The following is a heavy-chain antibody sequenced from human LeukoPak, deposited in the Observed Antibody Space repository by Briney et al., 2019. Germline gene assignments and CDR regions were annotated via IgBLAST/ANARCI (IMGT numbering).Heavy chain of an antibody. CDR1: GFTVSSNY. CDR3: ARGTAGNYGMDV. Sequence: GASLRLSCAAGGFTVSSNYMSWGRKAPGKGLDWGSVIYSGGSTYYADSVKGRFTISRDNSKNTMYLQMNSLRAADTAVYYCARGTAGNYGMDVWGQGTTVTVSS. V-gene: IGHV3-53*01. CDR2: IYSGGST. J-gene: IGHJ6*02.